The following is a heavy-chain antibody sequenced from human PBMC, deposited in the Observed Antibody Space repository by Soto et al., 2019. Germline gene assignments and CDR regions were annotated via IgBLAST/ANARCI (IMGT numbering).Heavy chain of an antibody. Sequence: SETLSLTCAVSGGSISSGCYSWSWLRQPPGKGLEWIGYIYYSGSTYYNPSLKSRVTISVDTSKNQFSLKLSSVTAADTAVYYCARDPSYDFWSGYYVWGQGTLVTVSS. J-gene: IGHJ4*02. CDR3: ARDPSYDFWSGYYV. CDR2: IYYSGST. V-gene: IGHV4-31*11. CDR1: GGSISSGCYS. D-gene: IGHD3-3*01.